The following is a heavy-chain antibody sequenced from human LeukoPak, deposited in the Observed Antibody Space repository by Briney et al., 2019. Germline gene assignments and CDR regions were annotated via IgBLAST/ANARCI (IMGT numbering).Heavy chain of an antibody. CDR1: GFTFDDYA. CDR2: ISWNSGSI. D-gene: IGHD3-10*01. V-gene: IGHV3-9*01. J-gene: IGHJ5*02. Sequence: GRSLRLSCAASGFTFDDYAMHWVRQAPGKGLEWVSGISWNSGSIGYADSVKGRFTISRDNAKNSLYLQMNSLRTEDTALYYCAKDSMVRGVIISWFDPWGQGTLVTVSS. CDR3: AKDSMVRGVIISWFDP.